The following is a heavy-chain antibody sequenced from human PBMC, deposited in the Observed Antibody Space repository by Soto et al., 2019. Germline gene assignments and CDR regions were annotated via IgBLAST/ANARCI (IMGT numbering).Heavy chain of an antibody. J-gene: IGHJ4*02. CDR2: ISAHNGNK. Sequence: QVHLVQSGAEVKKPGASVKVSCKASGYTFTSYGITWVRQAPGQGLGWLGWISAHNGNKDYAQKLQGRVIVTRDTSTSTAYMELRSLISDDTAVYYCARGRYGDYWGQGALVTVSS. D-gene: IGHD1-1*01. CDR1: GYTFTSYG. V-gene: IGHV1-18*01. CDR3: ARGRYGDY.